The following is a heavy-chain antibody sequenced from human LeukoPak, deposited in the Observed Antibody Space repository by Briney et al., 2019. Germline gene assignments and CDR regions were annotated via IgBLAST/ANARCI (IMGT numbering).Heavy chain of an antibody. D-gene: IGHD1-14*01. Sequence: GGSLRLSCSAPGFIFSSYAMHWVRQAPGKGLEYVSAISRSGDSIYYADSVKGRISISRDNSKNTLYLQMSSLRAEDTAVYYCVKGTYTAAHWGQGTLVTVSS. V-gene: IGHV3-64D*06. J-gene: IGHJ4*02. CDR3: VKGTYTAAH. CDR1: GFIFSSYA. CDR2: ISRSGDSI.